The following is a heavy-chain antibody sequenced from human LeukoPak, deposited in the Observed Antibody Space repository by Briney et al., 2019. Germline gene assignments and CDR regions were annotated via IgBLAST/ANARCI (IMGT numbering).Heavy chain of an antibody. D-gene: IGHD2-2*01. CDR3: ARDGVPAPMHYYYGMDG. CDR1: GYTFTGYY. Sequence: AASVKVSCKASGYTFTGYYMHWVRQAPGQGLEWMGSINPNSGGTNYAQKLQGRVTMTTDTSTGTAYMELRSLRSDDTAVYYCARDGVPAPMHYYYGMDGWGQGTTVTVSS. V-gene: IGHV1-2*02. J-gene: IGHJ6*02. CDR2: INPNSGGT.